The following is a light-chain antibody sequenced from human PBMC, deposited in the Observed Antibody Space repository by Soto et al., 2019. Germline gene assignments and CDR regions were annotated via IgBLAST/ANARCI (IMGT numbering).Light chain of an antibody. V-gene: IGKV3-11*01. CDR3: KQRNKWHPGIT. J-gene: IGKJ5*01. Sequence: IELTQAPATLSLSRGQRATLSCMASQNISVYLAWYRQKPGQAPRLLIYAASNRATGIPARFSGSGSGTDFTLTISSLEPEDFAVYYCKQRNKWHPGITFGQGTRLEIK. CDR1: QNISVY. CDR2: AAS.